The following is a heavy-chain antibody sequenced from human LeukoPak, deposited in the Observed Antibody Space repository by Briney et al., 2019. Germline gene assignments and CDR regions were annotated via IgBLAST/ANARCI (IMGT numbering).Heavy chain of an antibody. CDR2: ISSGSEII. CDR1: GFTFSTYN. Sequence: GGSLRLSCAASGFTFSTYNMNWVRQAPGKGLEWVSFISSGSEIIYYADSVKGRFTVSRDNAKNSLYLQMNSLRDEDTAVYYCAISSGSSSWGVNAFDIWGQGTMVTVSS. D-gene: IGHD6-13*01. V-gene: IGHV3-48*02. CDR3: AISSGSSSWGVNAFDI. J-gene: IGHJ3*02.